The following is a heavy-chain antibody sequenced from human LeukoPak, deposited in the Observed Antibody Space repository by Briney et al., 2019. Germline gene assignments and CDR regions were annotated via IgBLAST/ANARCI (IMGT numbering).Heavy chain of an antibody. V-gene: IGHV3-30*02. Sequence: GGSLRLSCAASGFTFSSYGMHWVRQAPGKGLEWEAFIRYDGSNKYYADSVKGRFTISRDNSKNTLYLQMNSLRAEDTAVYYCAKIGGAYYYGSGSSQFDYWGQGTLVTVSS. D-gene: IGHD3-10*01. J-gene: IGHJ4*02. CDR3: AKIGGAYYYGSGSSQFDY. CDR2: IRYDGSNK. CDR1: GFTFSSYG.